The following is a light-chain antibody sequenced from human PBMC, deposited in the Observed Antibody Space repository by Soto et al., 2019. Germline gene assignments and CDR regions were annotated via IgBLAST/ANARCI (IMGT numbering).Light chain of an antibody. V-gene: IGKV3-11*02. CDR1: QSVISY. Sequence: EIVLTRTPATLSLSPGEKATLSCTARQSVISYLAWYQQKPGQAPRLLIYDASHRATGIPARFSGSGSGRALTLTISSLEPEDFAVYYCHQRSKWRPRVTFGPGTKVDIK. J-gene: IGKJ3*01. CDR3: HQRSKWRPRVT. CDR2: DAS.